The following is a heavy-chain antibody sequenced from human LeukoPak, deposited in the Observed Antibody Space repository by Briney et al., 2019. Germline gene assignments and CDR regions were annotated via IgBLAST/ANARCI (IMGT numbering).Heavy chain of an antibody. D-gene: IGHD3-10*01. CDR1: GYSISSGYY. Sequence: SETLSLTCTVSGYSISSGYYWGWIRQPPGKGLEWIGSIYHSGSTYYNPSLKSRVTISVDTSKNQFSLKLSSVTAADTAVYYCARDHGVWFGELLLDYWGQGTLVTVSS. CDR2: IYHSGST. CDR3: ARDHGVWFGELLLDY. J-gene: IGHJ4*02. V-gene: IGHV4-38-2*02.